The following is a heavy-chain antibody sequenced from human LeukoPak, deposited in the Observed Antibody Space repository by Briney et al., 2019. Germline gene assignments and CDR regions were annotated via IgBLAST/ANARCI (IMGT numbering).Heavy chain of an antibody. V-gene: IGHV3-11*06. CDR1: GGSISGSSYY. CDR2: ISSSSSYT. J-gene: IGHJ4*02. Sequence: LSLTCTVSGGSISGSSYYWGWIRQAPGKGLEWVSYISSSSSYTNYADSVKGRFTISRDNAKNSLYLQMNSLRAEDTAVYYCARDTWIDLPRGPDPDDYWGQGTLVTVSS. D-gene: IGHD2-21*01. CDR3: ARDTWIDLPRGPDPDDY.